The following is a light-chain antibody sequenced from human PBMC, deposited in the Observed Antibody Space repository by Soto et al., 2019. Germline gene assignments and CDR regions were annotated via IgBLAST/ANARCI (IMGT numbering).Light chain of an antibody. CDR1: QSVNSY. J-gene: IGKJ1*01. CDR2: GAS. V-gene: IGKV3-15*01. Sequence: EIVMTQSPATLSVSPGERVTLSCRASQSVNSYLAWYQQKSGQAPRLVIYGASSRATGIPARFGGSGSGTEFTLTISRLQSEDFAVYYCQQYNIWPRTFGQGTKVDIK. CDR3: QQYNIWPRT.